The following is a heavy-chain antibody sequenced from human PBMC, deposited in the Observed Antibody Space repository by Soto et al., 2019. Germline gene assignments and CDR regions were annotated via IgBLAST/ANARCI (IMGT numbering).Heavy chain of an antibody. CDR3: TKDVADCGGDCFSGFDS. CDR2: ISSSSSYI. J-gene: IGHJ4*02. V-gene: IGHV3-21*04. CDR1: GFTFSSYS. Sequence: GGSLRLSCAASGFTFSSYSMNWVRQAPGKGLEWVSSISSSSSYIYYADSVKGRFTISRDNAKNSLYLHMNSLRAEDTAVYYCTKDVADCGGDCFSGFDSWGQGTLVTVSS. D-gene: IGHD2-21*02.